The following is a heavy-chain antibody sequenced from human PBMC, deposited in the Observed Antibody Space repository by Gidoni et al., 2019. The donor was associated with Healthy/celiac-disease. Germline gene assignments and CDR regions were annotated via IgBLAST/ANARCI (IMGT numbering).Heavy chain of an antibody. D-gene: IGHD5-18*01. J-gene: IGHJ4*02. CDR2: ITASGGST. V-gene: IGHV3-23*01. CDR3: AKDSIQLWLNWNFDY. Sequence: EVQLLESGGGLIQPGGSLRLSCAASGFTFSSYAISWVRQAPGKGLEWVSGITASGGSTYYADSVKGRFTISRDNSKNTLYLQMNSLRAEDTAVYYCAKDSIQLWLNWNFDYWGQGTLVTVSS. CDR1: GFTFSSYA.